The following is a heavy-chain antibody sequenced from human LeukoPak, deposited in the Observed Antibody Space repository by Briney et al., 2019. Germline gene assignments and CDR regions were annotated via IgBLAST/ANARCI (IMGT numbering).Heavy chain of an antibody. CDR1: GDSISSNNCY. CDR2: INYSGST. J-gene: IGHJ4*02. Sequence: SSETLSLTCTVSGDSISSNNCYWAWIRQPPGKGLEWIASINYSGSTFYNPSLKSRVTMSVDTSKNQFSLKLSSVTAADTAVYYCARAYCGGDCYYFDYWGQGTLVTVSS. V-gene: IGHV4-39*07. D-gene: IGHD2-21*02. CDR3: ARAYCGGDCYYFDY.